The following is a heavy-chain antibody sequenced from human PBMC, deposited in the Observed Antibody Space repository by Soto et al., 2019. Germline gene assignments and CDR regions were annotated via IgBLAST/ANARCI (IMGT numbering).Heavy chain of an antibody. D-gene: IGHD6-13*01. V-gene: IGHV1-69*05. J-gene: IGHJ3*02. CDR3: ARGLAAAGTDDAFDI. CDR1: GGTFSSYA. Sequence: ASVKVSCQASGGTFSSYAISWVRQAPGQGLEWMGGIIPIFGTANYAQKLQGRVALTTETSTSIAYMELRSLRSDDTAGYYCARGLAAAGTDDAFDIWGQGTMVTVSS. CDR2: IIPIFGTA.